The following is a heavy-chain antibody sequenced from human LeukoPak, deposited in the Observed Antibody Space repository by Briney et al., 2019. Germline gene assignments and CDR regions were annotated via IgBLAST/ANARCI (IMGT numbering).Heavy chain of an antibody. CDR3: ARGRPNIAVAGKGWYFDL. Sequence: PSETLSLTCAVYGGSFSGYYWSWTRQPPGKGLEWIGEINHSGSTNYNPSLKSRVTISVDTSKNQFSLKLSSVTAADTAVYYCARGRPNIAVAGKGWYFDLWGRGTLVTVSS. CDR1: GGSFSGYY. D-gene: IGHD6-19*01. CDR2: INHSGST. J-gene: IGHJ2*01. V-gene: IGHV4-34*01.